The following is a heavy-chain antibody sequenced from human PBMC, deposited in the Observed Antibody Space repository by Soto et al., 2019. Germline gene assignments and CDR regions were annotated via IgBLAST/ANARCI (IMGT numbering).Heavy chain of an antibody. V-gene: IGHV3-30*18. J-gene: IGHJ3*02. CDR3: AKGGEGGAFDI. CDR2: ISYDGSNK. Sequence: GGSLRLSCAASGFTFSSYGMHWVRQAPGKGLEGVAVISYDGSNKYYADSVKGRFTISRDNSKNTLYLKMNSMSAEDRAVYYGAKGGEGGAFDIWGQGTMVTVS. CDR1: GFTFSSYG. D-gene: IGHD3-16*01.